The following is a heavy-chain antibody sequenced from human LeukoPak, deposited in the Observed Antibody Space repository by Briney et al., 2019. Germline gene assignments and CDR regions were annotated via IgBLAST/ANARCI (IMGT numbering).Heavy chain of an antibody. J-gene: IGHJ4*02. CDR2: IYYSGST. CDR3: ARGQTEYSGYDYYFDY. CDR1: GGSISSGGYY. Sequence: SQTLSLTCTVSGGSISSGGYYWSWIRQHPGKGLEWIGYIYYSGSTYYNPSLKSRVTMSVDTSKNQFSLKLSSVTAADTAVYYCARGQTEYSGYDYYFDYWGQGTLVTVSS. V-gene: IGHV4-31*03. D-gene: IGHD5-12*01.